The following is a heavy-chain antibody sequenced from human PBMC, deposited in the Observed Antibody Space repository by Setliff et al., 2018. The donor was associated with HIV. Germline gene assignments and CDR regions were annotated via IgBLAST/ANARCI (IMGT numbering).Heavy chain of an antibody. CDR3: VKDEYCSFTSCYEGRAVAFDY. V-gene: IGHV3-66*02. CDR1: GFTVSSNY. Sequence: GGSLRLSCAASGFTVSSNYMSWVRQAPGKGLEWVSVIYIDGSTYYADSVRGRFTISRDNYKNTLYLQMKSLRAVDTAIYYCVKDEYCSFTSCYEGRAVAFDYWGQGTLVTVSS. J-gene: IGHJ4*02. CDR2: IYIDGST. D-gene: IGHD2-2*01.